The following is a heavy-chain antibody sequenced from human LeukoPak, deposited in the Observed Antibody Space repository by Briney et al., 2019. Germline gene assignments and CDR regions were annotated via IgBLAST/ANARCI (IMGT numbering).Heavy chain of an antibody. V-gene: IGHV3-23*01. J-gene: IGHJ4*02. Sequence: TGGSLRLSCAASGFTFGKYPMNWVRQAPGKGLEWVSAISGSGGSTYYADSLKGRFTISRDNSKNTLFLQMKSLRAEDTAIYYCAKEERIYRPEVAGLDSWGRGTLVTVSS. CDR2: ISGSGGST. CDR3: AKEERIYRPEVAGLDS. CDR1: GFTFGKYP. D-gene: IGHD6-19*01.